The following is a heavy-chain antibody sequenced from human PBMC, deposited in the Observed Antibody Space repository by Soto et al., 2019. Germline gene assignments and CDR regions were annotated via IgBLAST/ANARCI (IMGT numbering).Heavy chain of an antibody. CDR3: ARGGSSWSAEYYQY. V-gene: IGHV1-18*01. CDR2: ISGYNGNT. Sequence: QVHLVQSGAEVKKPGASVKVSCKASGYTFTNYGISWVRQAPGQGPELMGWISGYNGNTKYAQKFQGRVTMTTDTSTSTAYMEVRSLRSDDTAVYYCARGGSSWSAEYYQYWGQGTLVIVSS. J-gene: IGHJ1*01. CDR1: GYTFTNYG. D-gene: IGHD6-13*01.